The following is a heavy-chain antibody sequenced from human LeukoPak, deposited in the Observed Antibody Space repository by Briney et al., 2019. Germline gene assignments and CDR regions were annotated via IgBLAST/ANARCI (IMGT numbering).Heavy chain of an antibody. Sequence: ASVNVSCKASGYTFTSYAMHWVRQAPGQRLEWMGWINAGNGNTKYSQQFQGRVTITRDTSASTAYMELSSLRSEDTAVYYCARGYWFGEYDYWGQGTLVTVSS. CDR1: GYTFTSYA. CDR2: INAGNGNT. V-gene: IGHV1-3*01. D-gene: IGHD3-10*01. CDR3: ARGYWFGEYDY. J-gene: IGHJ4*02.